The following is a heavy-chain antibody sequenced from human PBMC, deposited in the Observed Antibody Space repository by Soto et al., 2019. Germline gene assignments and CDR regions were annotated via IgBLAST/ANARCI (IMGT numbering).Heavy chain of an antibody. CDR1: GYTFTSYG. CDR2: ISAYNGNT. CDR3: ATQRVPGIAVAGHFDY. Sequence: ASVKVSCKASGYTFTSYGISWVRQAPGQGREWMGWISAYNGNTNYAQKLQGRVTMTTDTSTSTAYMELRSLRSDDTAVYYCATQRVPGIAVAGHFDYWGQGTLVTVSS. V-gene: IGHV1-18*04. J-gene: IGHJ4*02. D-gene: IGHD6-19*01.